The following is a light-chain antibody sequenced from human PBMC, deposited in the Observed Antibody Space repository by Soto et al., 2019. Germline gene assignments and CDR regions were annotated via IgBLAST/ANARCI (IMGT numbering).Light chain of an antibody. CDR1: QDISNS. CDR3: QQSYSTPCT. CDR2: GAS. V-gene: IGKV1-39*01. J-gene: IGKJ2*02. Sequence: DIQMTQTPPSLSLSVGDRVTITCRASQDISNSLNWYQQKPGKSPRALIYGASSLESGVPSRFSGRGSGTDFTLSISSLQPEDFATYFCQQSYSTPCTFGQGTSLRIK.